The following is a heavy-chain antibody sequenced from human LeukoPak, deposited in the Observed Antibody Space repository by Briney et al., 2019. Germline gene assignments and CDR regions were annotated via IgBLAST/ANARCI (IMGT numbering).Heavy chain of an antibody. D-gene: IGHD3-9*01. J-gene: IGHJ4*02. Sequence: ASVKVSCKASGYTFTSYGISWVRQAPGQGLEWMGWISAYNGNTNYAQKLQGRVTMTTDTSTSTAYMELRSLRSDDTAVYCCARDEESYYDILTGCSDYWGQGTLVTVSS. CDR3: ARDEESYYDILTGCSDY. CDR2: ISAYNGNT. CDR1: GYTFTSYG. V-gene: IGHV1-18*01.